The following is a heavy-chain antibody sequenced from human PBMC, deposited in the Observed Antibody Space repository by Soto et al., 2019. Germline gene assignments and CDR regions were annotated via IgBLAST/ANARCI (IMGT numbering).Heavy chain of an antibody. V-gene: IGHV3-23*01. CDR2: ISGTGGST. J-gene: IGHJ4*02. CDR3: VKAVYLLHFDY. CDR1: GFTFSSYA. Sequence: GGSLRLSCAASGFTFSSYAMTWVRQAPGKGLEWVATISGTGGSTYYADSVKGRFTISRDNSKNTVYLQMNSLRAEDTAVYYCVKAVYLLHFDYWAQGTMVTVSS. D-gene: IGHD1-20*01.